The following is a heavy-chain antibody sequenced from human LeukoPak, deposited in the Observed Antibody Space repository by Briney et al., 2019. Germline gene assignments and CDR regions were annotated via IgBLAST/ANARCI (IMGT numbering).Heavy chain of an antibody. CDR1: GGSISSGDYY. D-gene: IGHD2-2*03. J-gene: IGHJ5*02. CDR2: IYYSGST. V-gene: IGHV4-30-4*08. Sequence: SETLSLTCTVSGGSISSGDYYWSWIRQPPGKGLEWIGYIYYSGSTYYNPSLKSRVTISVDTSKNQFSLKLSSVTAADTAVYYCARLGYCSTTSCYNWFDPWGQGTLVTVSS. CDR3: ARLGYCSTTSCYNWFDP.